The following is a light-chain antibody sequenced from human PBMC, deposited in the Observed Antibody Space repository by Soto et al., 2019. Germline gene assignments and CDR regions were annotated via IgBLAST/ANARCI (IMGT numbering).Light chain of an antibody. CDR2: EVN. CDR1: SSDVGDFHY. Sequence: QPVLTQPASVSGSPGQSITISCTGTSSDVGDFHYVSWYQQHPGKAPKLLMYEVNNRPSGISNRFSGSKSANTASLTISGLQAEDEADYYCSSHTNINTRVFGPGTKLTVL. V-gene: IGLV2-14*01. CDR3: SSHTNINTRV. J-gene: IGLJ1*01.